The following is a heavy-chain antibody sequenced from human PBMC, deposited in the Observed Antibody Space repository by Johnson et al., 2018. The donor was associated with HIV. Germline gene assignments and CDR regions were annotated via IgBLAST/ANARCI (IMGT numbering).Heavy chain of an antibody. CDR2: IYSGGST. J-gene: IGHJ3*02. D-gene: IGHD3-22*01. V-gene: IGHV3-66*02. Sequence: VQLVESGGGLVQPGGSLRLSCAASGFTVSSNYMSWVRQAPGKGLEWVSVIYSGGSTYYADSVKGRFTISRDNSKNTLYLQMNSLRAEDTAVYYCARAFTTDAFDIWGQGTMVTVSS. CDR1: GFTVSSNY. CDR3: ARAFTTDAFDI.